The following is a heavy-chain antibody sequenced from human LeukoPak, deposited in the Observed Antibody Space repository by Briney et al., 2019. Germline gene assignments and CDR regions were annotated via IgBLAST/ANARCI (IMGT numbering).Heavy chain of an antibody. J-gene: IGHJ4*02. V-gene: IGHV4-38-2*02. Sequence: PSETLSLTCTVSGYSISSGYYWGRIRQPPGKGLEWIGSIYHSGSTYYNPSLKSRVTISVDTSKNQFSLKLSSVTAADTAVYYCARSPATTHFPFPFDYWGQGTLVTVSS. CDR1: GYSISSGYY. CDR3: ARSPATTHFPFPFDY. CDR2: IYHSGST. D-gene: IGHD5-24*01.